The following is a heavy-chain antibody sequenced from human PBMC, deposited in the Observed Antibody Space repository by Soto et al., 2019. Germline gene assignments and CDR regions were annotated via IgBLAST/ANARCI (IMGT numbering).Heavy chain of an antibody. D-gene: IGHD3-9*01. CDR3: ARDKGDYFQTDYYYHAFDI. J-gene: IGHJ3*02. V-gene: IGHV4-31*03. CDR2: IYSSGNS. CDR1: GGSITSGNYY. Sequence: SETLSLTCTVSGGSITSGNYYWSWVRQHQGKGLEWIAYIYSSGNSYFNPSLKSRLTISIDTSKNKFSLRLTSVTAADTAVYFCARDKGDYFQTDYYYHAFDIWGQGTMVTVSS.